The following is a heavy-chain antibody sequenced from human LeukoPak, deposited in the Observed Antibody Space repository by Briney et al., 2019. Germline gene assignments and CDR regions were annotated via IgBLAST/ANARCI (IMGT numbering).Heavy chain of an antibody. V-gene: IGHV3-23*01. CDR3: AKDILTVAYYFDY. CDR1: GFPFSSYA. D-gene: IGHD3-9*01. J-gene: IGHJ4*02. Sequence: GGSLRLSCSASGFPFSSYAMHWVRQAPGKGLEYVSAISDSGGSTYYADSVKGRFTISRDNSKNTLYLQMNSLRAEDTAVYYCAKDILTVAYYFDYWGQGTLVTVSS. CDR2: ISDSGGST.